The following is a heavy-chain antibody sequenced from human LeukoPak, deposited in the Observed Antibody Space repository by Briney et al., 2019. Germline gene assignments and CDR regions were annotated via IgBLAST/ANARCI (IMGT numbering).Heavy chain of an antibody. CDR3: ARGPQEGRRYCSSTSCPYYYYGMDV. CDR2: INHRGST. V-gene: IGHV4-34*01. D-gene: IGHD2-2*01. J-gene: IGHJ6*02. Sequence: PSETLSLTCAVYGGSFSGYYWSWIRQPPGKGLEWIGEINHRGSTNYNPSLKSRVTISVDTSKNQFSLKLSSVTAADTAVYYCARGPQEGRRYCSSTSCPYYYYGMDVWGQGTTVTVSS. CDR1: GGSFSGYY.